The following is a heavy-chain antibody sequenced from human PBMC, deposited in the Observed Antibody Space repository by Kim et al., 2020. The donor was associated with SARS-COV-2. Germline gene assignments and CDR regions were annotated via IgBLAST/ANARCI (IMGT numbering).Heavy chain of an antibody. CDR2: AYYSGNT. V-gene: IGHV4-39*01. D-gene: IGHD6-19*01. J-gene: IGHJ6*03. CDR3: ARNQRYSSGWYVAFYYYNMDV. Sequence: SETLSLTCTVSGGSLSSSSYYWGWIRQPPGKGLEWIGTAYYSGNTYYNPSLKSRVTISVDTSKNQFSLKLGSVTAADTAVYYCARNQRYSSGWYVAFYYYNMDVWGKGTTVTVSS. CDR1: GGSLSSSSYY.